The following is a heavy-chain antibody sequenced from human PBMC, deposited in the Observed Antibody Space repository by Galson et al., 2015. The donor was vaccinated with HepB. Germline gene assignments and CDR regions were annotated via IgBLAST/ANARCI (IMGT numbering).Heavy chain of an antibody. D-gene: IGHD3-10*01. CDR2: ISAYNGNT. J-gene: IGHJ5*02. CDR3: ARSLLLWFGESNWFDP. CDR1: GYTFTSYG. V-gene: IGHV1-18*04. Sequence: SVKVSCKASGYTFTSYGISWVRQAPGQGLEWMGWISAYNGNTNYAQKLQGRVTMTTDTSTSTAYMELRSLRSDDTAVYYCARSLLLWFGESNWFDPWGQGTLVTVSS.